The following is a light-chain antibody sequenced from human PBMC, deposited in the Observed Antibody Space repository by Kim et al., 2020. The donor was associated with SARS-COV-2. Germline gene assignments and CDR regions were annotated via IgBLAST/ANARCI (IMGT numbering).Light chain of an antibody. Sequence: RASISCRSSQSLLHSNGYNYLDWYLQKPGQSPQLLIYLGSNRASGVPDRFSGSGSGTDFTLKISRVEAEDVGVYYCMQALQTPITFGQGTRLEIK. CDR2: LGS. CDR1: QSLLHSNGYNY. CDR3: MQALQTPIT. V-gene: IGKV2-28*01. J-gene: IGKJ5*01.